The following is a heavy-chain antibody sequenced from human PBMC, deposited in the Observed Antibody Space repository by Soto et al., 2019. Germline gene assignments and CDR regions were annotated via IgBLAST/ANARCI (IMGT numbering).Heavy chain of an antibody. CDR3: XXXXXXXXXTYGMDV. V-gene: IGHV3-30*03. CDR2: ISYDGSNK. Sequence: QVQLVESGGGVVQPGRSLRLSCAASGFTFSSYGMHWVRQAPGKGLEWVAVISYDGSNKYYADSVKGRFTISRDNSKNTXXXXXXXXXXXXXXXXXXXXXXXXXXXTYGMDVWGQGTTVTVSS. J-gene: IGHJ6*02. CDR1: GFTFSSYG.